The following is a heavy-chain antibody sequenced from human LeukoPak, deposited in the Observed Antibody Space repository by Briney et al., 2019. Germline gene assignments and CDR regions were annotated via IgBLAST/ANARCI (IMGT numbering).Heavy chain of an antibody. J-gene: IGHJ4*02. CDR2: ISGGGTST. CDR1: GFTFSNYG. Sequence: GGSLRLSCAASGFTFSNYGMSWVRQAPGKGLEWVSAISGGGTSTYYADSVKGRFTISRDNSKNTLYLQLNSLRAEDTAVYFCAKDPLRYFDWENYFDYWGQGTLVTVSS. D-gene: IGHD3-9*01. V-gene: IGHV3-23*01. CDR3: AKDPLRYFDWENYFDY.